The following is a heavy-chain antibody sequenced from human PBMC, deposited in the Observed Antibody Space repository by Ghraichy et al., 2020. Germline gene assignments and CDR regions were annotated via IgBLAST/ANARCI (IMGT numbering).Heavy chain of an antibody. CDR1: GFTFPNYA. J-gene: IGHJ5*01. V-gene: IGHV3-23*01. CDR2: IRISGRTT. D-gene: IGHD3-10*01. Sequence: GGSLRLSCAASGFTFPNYAMTWVRQAPGKGLEWVSVIRISGRTTYYTDSVKGRFTISRDNSKNTLYLQMNSLRTEDTAVYYCARDRDGSPWFGRNLFESWGPGALVTVSS. CDR3: ARDRDGSPWFGRNLFES.